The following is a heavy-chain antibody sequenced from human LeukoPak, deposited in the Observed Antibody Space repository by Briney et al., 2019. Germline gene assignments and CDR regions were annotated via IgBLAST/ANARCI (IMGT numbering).Heavy chain of an antibody. J-gene: IGHJ4*02. Sequence: ASVKVSCKASGYTFTGYYMHWVRQAPGQGLEWMGWINPNSGSTTYAQKFQGRVTMTRDTSTSTVYMELSSLRSDDTAVYYCARTAARRFDYWGQGTLVTVS. CDR3: ARTAARRFDY. V-gene: IGHV1-2*02. CDR1: GYTFTGYY. D-gene: IGHD6-6*01. CDR2: INPNSGST.